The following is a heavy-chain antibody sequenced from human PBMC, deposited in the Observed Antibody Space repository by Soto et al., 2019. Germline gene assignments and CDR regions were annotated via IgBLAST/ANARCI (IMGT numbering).Heavy chain of an antibody. CDR3: ARVRFGGNWFDP. J-gene: IGHJ5*02. CDR2: IIPIFGTA. CDR1: GGTFSSYA. V-gene: IGHV1-69*13. D-gene: IGHD3-10*01. Sequence: SVKVSCKASGGTFSSYAISWVRQAPGQGLEWMGGIIPIFGTANYAQKFQGRVTITADESTSTAYMELSSLRSEDTAVYYCARVRFGGNWFDPWGQGTLVTVSS.